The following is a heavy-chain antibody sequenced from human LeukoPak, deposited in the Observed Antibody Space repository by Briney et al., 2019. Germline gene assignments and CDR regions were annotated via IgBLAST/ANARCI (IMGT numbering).Heavy chain of an antibody. J-gene: IGHJ4*02. CDR3: ASFSGSGYYCGLFDY. V-gene: IGHV3-23*01. CDR2: ISNTGANT. D-gene: IGHD3-22*01. CDR1: GFTFRNFA. Sequence: GGSLRLSCAASGFTFRNFAMAWVRQAPGKGLEWVSSISNTGANTYYADSVKGRFTISRDNAKNSLYLQMNSLRAEDRAVYYCASFSGSGYYCGLFDYGGQGTLVTVSS.